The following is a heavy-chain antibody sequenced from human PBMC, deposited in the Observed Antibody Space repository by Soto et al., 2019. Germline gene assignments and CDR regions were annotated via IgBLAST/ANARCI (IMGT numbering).Heavy chain of an antibody. J-gene: IGHJ3*02. D-gene: IGHD3-10*01. CDR2: TIPVFNTA. V-gene: IGHV1-69*06. CDR1: GGTLSDHG. CDR3: ARGVYGSGNYYTGPSAFDI. Sequence: QVQLEQSGAEVKKPGSSVKVSCKASGGTLSDHGVAWLRQAPGQGLEWMGGTIPVFNTAKYAQKFQGRVTVPADKFTNIAYMELSSLSAEDTAFYFCARGVYGSGNYYTGPSAFDIWGQGTMVIVSS.